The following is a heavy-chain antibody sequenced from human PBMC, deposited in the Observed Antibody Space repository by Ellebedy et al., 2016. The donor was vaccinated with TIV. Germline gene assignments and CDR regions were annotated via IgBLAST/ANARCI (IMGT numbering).Heavy chain of an antibody. D-gene: IGHD1-7*01. V-gene: IGHV3-21*01. Sequence: GESLKISXAASGFTFSTYTMDWVRQAPGKGLEWVSSISISSDLIFYADSVRGRVTISRDNAKNSVYLRISSLRADDTAVYYCARNVNYAHDYWGQGTLVTVSS. CDR3: ARNVNYAHDY. J-gene: IGHJ4*02. CDR1: GFTFSTYT. CDR2: ISISSDLI.